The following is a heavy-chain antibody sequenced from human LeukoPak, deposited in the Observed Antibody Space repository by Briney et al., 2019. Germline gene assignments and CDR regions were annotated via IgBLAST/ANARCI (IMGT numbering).Heavy chain of an antibody. V-gene: IGHV3-21*01. CDR2: ISSGSKYI. Sequence: GGSLTLSCAASGFSFSSYSMNWVRQAPGRGLEWVSSISSGSKYIYNADSLKGRLAISRDNAKNSLYLQMNSLRAEDTAVYYCARALSYSYGSMDFWGQGTLVIVSS. CDR3: ARALSYSYGSMDF. J-gene: IGHJ4*02. D-gene: IGHD5-18*01. CDR1: GFSFSSYS.